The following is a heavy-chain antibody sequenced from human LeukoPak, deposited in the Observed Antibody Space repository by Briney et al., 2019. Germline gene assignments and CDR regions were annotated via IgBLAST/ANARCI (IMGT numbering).Heavy chain of an antibody. CDR3: ARRGYFDGSGLDH. J-gene: IGHJ4*02. CDR2: IYYSGST. D-gene: IGHD3-22*01. CDR1: HGSINSYY. V-gene: IGHV4-59*01. Sequence: SETLSLTYTVSHGSINSYYWSWIRQPPGKGLEWIGYIYYSGSTNYNPSLKSRVTISLDTSKNQLSLKLSSVTAADTAVYFCARRGYFDGSGLDHWGQGILVTVSS.